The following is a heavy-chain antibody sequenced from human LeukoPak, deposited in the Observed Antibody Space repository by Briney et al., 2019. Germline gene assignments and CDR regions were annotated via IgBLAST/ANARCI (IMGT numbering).Heavy chain of an antibody. V-gene: IGHV4-59*01. D-gene: IGHD3-22*01. J-gene: IGHJ3*02. Sequence: SETLSLTCTVSGGSISSYYWSWIRQPPGEGLEWIGYIYYSGSTNYNPSLKSRVTISVDTSKNQFSLKLSSVTAADTAVYYCARGYYDSSGYFLGDAFDIWGQGTMVTVSS. CDR3: ARGYYDSSGYFLGDAFDI. CDR2: IYYSGST. CDR1: GGSISSYY.